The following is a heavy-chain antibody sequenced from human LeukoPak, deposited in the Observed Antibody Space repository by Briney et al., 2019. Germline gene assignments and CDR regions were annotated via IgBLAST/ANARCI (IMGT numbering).Heavy chain of an antibody. J-gene: IGHJ4*02. CDR1: GFTFSSYE. CDR3: ARGILPAISPAPIDY. Sequence: QPGGSLRLSCAASGFTFSSYEMNWVRQAPGKGLEWVSYISSSGSTIYYADSVKGRFTISRDNAKNSLYLQMNSLRAEDTAVYYCARGILPAISPAPIDYWGQGTLVTVSS. V-gene: IGHV3-48*03. CDR2: ISSSGSTI. D-gene: IGHD2-21*02.